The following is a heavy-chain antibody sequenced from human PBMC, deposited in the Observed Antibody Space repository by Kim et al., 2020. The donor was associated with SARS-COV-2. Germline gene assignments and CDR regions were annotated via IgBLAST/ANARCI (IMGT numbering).Heavy chain of an antibody. CDR2: GGST. D-gene: IGHD1-1*01. V-gene: IGHV3-23*01. Sequence: GGSTTYAGSGKGRFTISRDNSKNTLFHQMNSLRADDTAVYYCASNWNFDYWGQGTLVTVSS. J-gene: IGHJ4*02. CDR3: ASNWNFDY.